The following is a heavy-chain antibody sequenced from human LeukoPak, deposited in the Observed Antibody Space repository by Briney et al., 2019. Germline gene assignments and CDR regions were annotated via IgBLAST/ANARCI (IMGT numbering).Heavy chain of an antibody. Sequence: SETLSLTCTVSGGSISSYYWSWIRQPPGKGLEWIGYIYYSGSTYYNPSLKSRVTISVDRSKNQFSLKLSSVTAADTAVYYCARNAAAAGRYKYYYYMDVWGKGTTVTVSS. CDR3: ARNAAAAGRYKYYYYMDV. D-gene: IGHD6-13*01. CDR1: GGSISSYY. CDR2: IYYSGST. J-gene: IGHJ6*03. V-gene: IGHV4-59*12.